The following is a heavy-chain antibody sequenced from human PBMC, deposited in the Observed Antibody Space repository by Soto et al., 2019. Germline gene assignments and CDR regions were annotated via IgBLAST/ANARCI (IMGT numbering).Heavy chain of an antibody. J-gene: IGHJ6*02. Sequence: QVQVQQWGAGLLKFSETLSLTCAVNGGSFSGCHWNWIRHPPGKGLEWIGEASHTGGTNYTPSLESRGTISVDRSRNQLSLKLTSVSAADTAVYYCARSRNLDVWGPGTTVIVSS. D-gene: IGHD1-1*01. V-gene: IGHV4-34*01. CDR1: GGSFSGCH. CDR3: ARSRNLDV. CDR2: ASHTGGT.